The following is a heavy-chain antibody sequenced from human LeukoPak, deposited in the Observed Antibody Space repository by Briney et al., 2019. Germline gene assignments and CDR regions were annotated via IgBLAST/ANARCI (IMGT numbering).Heavy chain of an antibody. CDR2: IYYSRSS. Sequence: SETLSLTCTVSGGSISSGDYYWSWIRQPPGKGLEWIGYIYYSRSSYYNPSLKSRVTMSVDTSKNQFSLKLSSVTAADTALYYCASLNGDPSYWSFDLWGRGTLVTVSS. J-gene: IGHJ2*01. D-gene: IGHD4-17*01. V-gene: IGHV4-30-4*01. CDR1: GGSISSGDYY. CDR3: ASLNGDPSYWSFDL.